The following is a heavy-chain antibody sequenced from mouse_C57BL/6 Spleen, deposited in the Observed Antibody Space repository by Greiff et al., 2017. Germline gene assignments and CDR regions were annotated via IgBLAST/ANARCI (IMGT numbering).Heavy chain of an antibody. CDR1: GYTFTDYE. Sequence: QVQLQQSGAELVRPGASVTLSCKASGYTFTDYEMHWVKQTPVHGLEWIGAIDPETGGTAYNQKFKGKAILTADKSSSTAYMELRSLTSEDSAVYYCTRPYYGSSYGWYFDVWGTGTTVTVSS. J-gene: IGHJ1*03. CDR3: TRPYYGSSYGWYFDV. D-gene: IGHD1-1*01. V-gene: IGHV1-15*01. CDR2: IDPETGGT.